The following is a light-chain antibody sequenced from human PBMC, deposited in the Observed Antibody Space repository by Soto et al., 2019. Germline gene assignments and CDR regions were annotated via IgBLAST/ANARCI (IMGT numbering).Light chain of an antibody. CDR2: GAS. CDR1: QSVSSSY. CDR3: QHYGSSPWT. J-gene: IGKJ1*01. V-gene: IGKV3-20*01. Sequence: EIVLTQSPGTLSLSPGERATLSCRASQSVSSSYLGWYQQKPGQAPRLLIYGASSRATGIPDRFSGSGSGTDFTLTISRLEPEDFAVDYCQHYGSSPWTCGQGTKVELK.